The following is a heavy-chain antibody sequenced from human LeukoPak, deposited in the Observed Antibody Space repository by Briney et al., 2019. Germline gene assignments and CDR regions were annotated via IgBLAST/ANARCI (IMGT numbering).Heavy chain of an antibody. V-gene: IGHV4-59*08. Sequence: SETLSLTCTVSGGSISSYHWSWIRQPPGKGLEGIGYIYYSGSTNYNPALRCRVTISVATSKNQFSLKLSSVTAADTAVYYCARQRGRWDSFDYWGQGTLVTVSS. CDR1: GGSISSYH. J-gene: IGHJ4*02. CDR3: ARQRGRWDSFDY. D-gene: IGHD1-26*01. CDR2: IYYSGST.